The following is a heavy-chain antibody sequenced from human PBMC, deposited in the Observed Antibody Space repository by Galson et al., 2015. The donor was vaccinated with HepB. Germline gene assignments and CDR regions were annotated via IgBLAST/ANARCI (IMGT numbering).Heavy chain of an antibody. V-gene: IGHV6-1*01. CDR3: ARVRQFGQGFHH. J-gene: IGHJ4*02. CDR2: TCYRTKIYN. D-gene: IGHD3-10*01. Sequence: CVISGDSVSNNNVGCNWMRQSPPRALEGLGRTCYRTKIYNDYAESVKSRISINTDTSKNQISLQLNSVTPEDTAVYYCARVRQFGQGFHHWGQGTLVTVSS. CDR1: GDSVSNNNVG.